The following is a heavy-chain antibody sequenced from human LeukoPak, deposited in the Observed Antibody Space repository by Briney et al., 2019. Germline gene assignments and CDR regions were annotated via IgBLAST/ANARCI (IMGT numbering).Heavy chain of an antibody. D-gene: IGHD3-22*01. CDR3: ARGLGVVVITSPFNWFDP. J-gene: IGHJ5*02. V-gene: IGHV1-46*01. CDR1: GYTFTCCC. CDR2: INPSGGST. Sequence: GASVKVSCKASGYTFTCCCMHWVRQAPGQGLEWMGIINPSGGSTSYAQKFQGRVTMTRDTSTSTVYMELSSLRSEDTAVYYCARGLGVVVITSPFNWFDPWGQGTLVTVSS.